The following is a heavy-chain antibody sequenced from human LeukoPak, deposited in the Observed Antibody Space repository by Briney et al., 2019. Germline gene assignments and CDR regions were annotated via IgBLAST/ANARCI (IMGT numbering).Heavy chain of an antibody. V-gene: IGHV3-23*01. J-gene: IGHJ4*02. CDR1: GFTFSSYA. Sequence: GGSLRLSCAASGFTFSSYAMSWVRQAPVKVLEWVSAISGSGGSTYYADSVKGRFTISRDNSKNTLYLQMNSLRAEDTAVYYCAKLDGSWSFDYWGQGTLVTVSS. CDR2: ISGSGGST. D-gene: IGHD3-10*01. CDR3: AKLDGSWSFDY.